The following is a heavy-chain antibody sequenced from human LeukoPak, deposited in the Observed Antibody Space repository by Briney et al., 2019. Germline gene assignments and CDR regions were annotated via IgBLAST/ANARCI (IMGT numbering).Heavy chain of an antibody. V-gene: IGHV4-38-2*02. J-gene: IGHJ4*02. D-gene: IGHD6-19*01. CDR2: VYYDGRT. CDR1: GYSISSGYF. Sequence: SETLSLTCTVSGYSISSGYFWDWIRQPPGKGLEWIGTVYYDGRTYYNPSVKSRATLSKDTSDNRFSLDLRSVTASDTAVYYCATGYASGWTSDFDYWGQGILVTVSP. CDR3: ATGYASGWTSDFDY.